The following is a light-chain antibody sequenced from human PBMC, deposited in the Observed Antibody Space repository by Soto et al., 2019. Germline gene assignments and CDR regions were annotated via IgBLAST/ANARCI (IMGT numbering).Light chain of an antibody. CDR2: TTS. CDR3: QQSYNTPRT. V-gene: IGKV1-39*01. CDR1: QTIDIY. Sequence: DMQLTQSPSSLSASVGDSVTITCRASQTIDIYLNWYQQKPGKAPKLLIYTTSGVQSGVPSRFSGSGSGTDFTLTISNLQPGDFATYYCQQSYNTPRTFGQGTKVDIK. J-gene: IGKJ1*01.